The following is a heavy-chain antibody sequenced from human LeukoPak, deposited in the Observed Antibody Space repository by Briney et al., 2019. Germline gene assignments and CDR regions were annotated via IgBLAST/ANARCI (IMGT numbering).Heavy chain of an antibody. Sequence: SVKVSCKASGGTFISYAISWVRQAPGQGLEWMGGIIPIFGTANYAQKFQGRVTITADESTSTAYMELSSLRSEDTAVYYCARPYYYDSSAPLDDAFDIWGQGTMVTVSS. CDR2: IIPIFGTA. CDR1: GGTFISYA. J-gene: IGHJ3*02. V-gene: IGHV1-69*13. CDR3: ARPYYYDSSAPLDDAFDI. D-gene: IGHD3-22*01.